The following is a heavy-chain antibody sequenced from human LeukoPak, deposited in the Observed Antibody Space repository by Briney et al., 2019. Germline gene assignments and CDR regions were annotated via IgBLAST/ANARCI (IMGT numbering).Heavy chain of an antibody. V-gene: IGHV3-74*01. J-gene: IGHJ4*02. CDR3: ARDDRYSAFDY. CDR2: INSDGSST. CDR1: GFTFSSYW. Sequence: PGGSLRLSCAASGFTFSSYWMHWVRQAPGKGLVWVSRINSDGSSTSYADSVKGRFTISRDNAKNTLYLQMNSLRADDTAVYYCARDDRYSAFDYWGQGTLVAVSS. D-gene: IGHD5-18*01.